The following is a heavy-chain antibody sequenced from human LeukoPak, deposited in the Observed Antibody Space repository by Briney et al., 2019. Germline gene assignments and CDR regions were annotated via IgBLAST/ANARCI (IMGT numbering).Heavy chain of an antibody. CDR2: ISGSGGST. J-gene: IGHJ4*02. CDR3: AKVGYSSSSYTVHYYFDY. Sequence: GGSLRLSCAASGFTFSSYAMSWVRQAPGKGLEWVSVISGSGGSTYYADSVKGRFTISRDNSKNTMYLQMNSLRAEDTAVYYCAKVGYSSSSYTVHYYFDYWGQGTLVTVSS. D-gene: IGHD6-6*01. V-gene: IGHV3-23*01. CDR1: GFTFSSYA.